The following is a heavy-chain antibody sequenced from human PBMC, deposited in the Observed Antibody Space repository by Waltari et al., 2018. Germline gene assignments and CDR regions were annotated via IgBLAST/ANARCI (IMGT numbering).Heavy chain of an antibody. CDR3: TRAHSGTYFPSLSYFDY. CDR1: GYTFSTHY. Sequence: QVQLVQSGAEVTKPGASVKISCKASGYTFSTHYLYWVRQAPGQGLEWMGIVNPTDGDTIYAKKFQDSVTMTWDTTTATVYIELGSLRSEDSAIYYCTRAHSGTYFPSLSYFDYWGQGTLVIVAS. CDR2: VNPTDGDT. J-gene: IGHJ4*02. D-gene: IGHD1-26*01. V-gene: IGHV1-46*03.